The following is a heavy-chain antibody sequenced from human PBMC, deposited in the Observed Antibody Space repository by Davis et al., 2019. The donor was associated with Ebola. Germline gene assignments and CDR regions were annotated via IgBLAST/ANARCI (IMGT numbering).Heavy chain of an antibody. CDR1: GFTFSSYS. CDR3: QRGDGYNYVGPGY. J-gene: IGHJ4*02. V-gene: IGHV3-21*04. Sequence: GESLKISCAASGFTFSSYSMSWVRQAPGKGLEWVSAISGSGGSTYYADSVKGRFTISRDNAKNSLYLQMNSLRAEDTAVYYCQRGDGYNYVGPGYWGQGTLVTVSS. D-gene: IGHD5-24*01. CDR2: ISGSGGST.